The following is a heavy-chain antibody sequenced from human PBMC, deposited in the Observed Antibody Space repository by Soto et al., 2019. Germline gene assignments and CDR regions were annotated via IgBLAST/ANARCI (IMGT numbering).Heavy chain of an antibody. V-gene: IGHV4-39*01. D-gene: IGHD5-12*01. CDR2: IHHTGST. CDR1: GGSISSGGYY. CDR3: ARPEGGYGSGYSWFDP. Sequence: SETLSLTCTVSGGSISSGGYYWSWIRQTPGGGLEWIGTIHHTGSTYYNPSLKSRVIISLDTSKNQFSLKLSSVTAADTALYYCARPEGGYGSGYSWFDPWGQGTRVTVSS. J-gene: IGHJ5*02.